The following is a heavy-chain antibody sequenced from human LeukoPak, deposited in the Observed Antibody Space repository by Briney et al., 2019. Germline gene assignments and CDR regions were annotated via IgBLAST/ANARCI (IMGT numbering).Heavy chain of an antibody. D-gene: IGHD4-17*01. V-gene: IGHV3-66*01. J-gene: IGHJ4*02. CDR2: IYSGGST. Sequence: RGSLRFSCAASGFTVSGNYLTWFGKAQGKGLKGVSVIYSGGSTYYADSVKGRFTISRDNSKNTLYLQMNSLRAEDTAVYYCATSGGGDYGPVDYWGQGTLVTVSS. CDR3: ATSGGGDYGPVDY. CDR1: GFTVSGNY.